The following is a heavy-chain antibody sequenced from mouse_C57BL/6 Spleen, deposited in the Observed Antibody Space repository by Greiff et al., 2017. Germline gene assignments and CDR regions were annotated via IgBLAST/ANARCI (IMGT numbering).Heavy chain of an antibody. V-gene: IGHV5-17*01. CDR3: ARGPYDYADD. CDR2: ISSGSSTI. CDR1: GFTFSDYG. J-gene: IGHJ2*01. D-gene: IGHD2-4*01. Sequence: EVKLVESGGGLVKPGGSLKLSCAASGFTFSDYGMHWVRQAPEKGLEWVAYISSGSSTIYYADTVKGRFTISRDNAKNTLFLQMTSLRSEDTAMYYCARGPYDYADDWGQGTTLTVSS.